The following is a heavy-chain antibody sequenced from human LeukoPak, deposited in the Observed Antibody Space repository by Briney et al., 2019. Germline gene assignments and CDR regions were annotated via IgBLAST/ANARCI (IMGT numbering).Heavy chain of an antibody. Sequence: GESLKISCKGSGYSFTIYWIGWVRQVPGKSLEWRGILYSGYSDTRYSPSFRGQVTITADKSISTGYLQWSSLKASDTAMYYCARLEYSSSSLPPDYYGMDVWGQGTTVTVSS. J-gene: IGHJ6*02. CDR2: LYSGYSDT. CDR3: ARLEYSSSSLPPDYYGMDV. D-gene: IGHD6-6*01. CDR1: GYSFTIYW. V-gene: IGHV5-51*01.